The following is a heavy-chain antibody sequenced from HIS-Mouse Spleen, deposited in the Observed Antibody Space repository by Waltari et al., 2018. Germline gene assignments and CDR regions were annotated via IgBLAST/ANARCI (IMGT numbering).Heavy chain of an antibody. D-gene: IGHD2-8*01. J-gene: IGHJ4*02. CDR3: AKGGLMVYAIGDY. CDR1: GFTSTTVG. CDR2: IWYDGSNK. Sequence: QVQLVESGGGVVQPGRSLRVSCAASGFTSTTVGMPWVRQAPGKGREWVAVIWYDGSNKYYADSVKGRFTISRDNSKNTLYLQMNSLRAEDTAVYYCAKGGLMVYAIGDYWGQGTLVTVSS. V-gene: IGHV3-33*06.